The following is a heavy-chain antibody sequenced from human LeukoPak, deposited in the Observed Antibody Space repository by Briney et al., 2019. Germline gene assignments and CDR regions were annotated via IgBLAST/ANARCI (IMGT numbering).Heavy chain of an antibody. J-gene: IGHJ6*02. CDR1: GGSFCGSY. Sequence: SETPFITSGKCGGSFCGSYWSGSVHPPGKRVEWRGEINHTGSTNYTPSLNTRVTISVDTSKNQSSLKLSSVTAADTAVYYCARAAGGSGSYYRGYYYYGMDVWGQGTTVTVSS. CDR3: ARAAGGSGSYYRGYYYYGMDV. D-gene: IGHD1-26*01. CDR2: INHTGST. V-gene: IGHV4-34*01.